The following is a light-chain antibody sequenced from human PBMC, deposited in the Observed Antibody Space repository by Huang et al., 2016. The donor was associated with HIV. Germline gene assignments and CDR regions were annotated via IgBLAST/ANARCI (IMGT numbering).Light chain of an antibody. V-gene: IGKV3-20*01. J-gene: IGKJ1*01. CDR3: QQYAGSPLT. CDR1: QSVAGAY. CDR2: ATS. Sequence: EIVLTQSPGTLSLSPGERATLSCRASQSVAGAYLACYQQKAGQAPRLLIYATSTRATGIPDRFSGSGSGTDFTLTISRLEPEDFAVYYCQQYAGSPLTFGQGTKVEIK.